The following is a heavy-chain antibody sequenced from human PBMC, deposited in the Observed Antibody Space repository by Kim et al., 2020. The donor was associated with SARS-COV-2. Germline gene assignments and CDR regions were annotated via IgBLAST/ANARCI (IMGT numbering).Heavy chain of an antibody. J-gene: IGHJ4*02. Sequence: GGSLRLSCAASGFTFSSYGMHWVRQAPGKGLEWVAVISYDGSNKYYADSVKGRFTISRDNSKNTLYLQMNSLRAEDTAVYYCARISIPAAMVDYWGQGTL. CDR2: ISYDGSNK. D-gene: IGHD2-2*01. V-gene: IGHV3-33*05. CDR1: GFTFSSYG. CDR3: ARISIPAAMVDY.